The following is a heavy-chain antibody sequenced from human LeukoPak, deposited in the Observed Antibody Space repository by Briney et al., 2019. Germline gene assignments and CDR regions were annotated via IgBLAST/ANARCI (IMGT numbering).Heavy chain of an antibody. CDR1: GFTFSSYG. CDR2: IWYDGSNK. Sequence: QPGRSLRLSCAASGFTFSSYGMHWVRQAPGKGLEWVAVIWYDGSNKYYADSVKGRFTISRDNAKNSLYLQMNRLRDEDTPIYYCARSPYFCGGDCFHFDFWGQGTLVTVSS. J-gene: IGHJ4*02. D-gene: IGHD2-21*02. V-gene: IGHV3-33*01. CDR3: ARSPYFCGGDCFHFDF.